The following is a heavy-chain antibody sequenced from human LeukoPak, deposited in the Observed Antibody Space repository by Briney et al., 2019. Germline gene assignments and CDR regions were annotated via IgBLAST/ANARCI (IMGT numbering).Heavy chain of an antibody. J-gene: IGHJ4*02. CDR1: GGSISSGGYY. Sequence: PSETLSLTCTVSGGSISSGGYYWSWIRQPPGKGLEWIGYIYHSGSTYYNPSLKSRVTISVDRSKNQFSLKLSSVTAADTAVYYCAREAPPAPYQLPEGGSYFDYWGQGTLVTVSS. D-gene: IGHD2-2*01. V-gene: IGHV4-30-2*01. CDR3: AREAPPAPYQLPEGGSYFDY. CDR2: IYHSGST.